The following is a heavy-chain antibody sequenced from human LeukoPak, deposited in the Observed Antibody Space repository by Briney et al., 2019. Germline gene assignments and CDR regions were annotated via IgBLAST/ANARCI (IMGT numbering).Heavy chain of an antibody. CDR3: ARDLYHGGY. Sequence: PGGSLRLPCAASGFTFSNYAINWVRQAPGKGLEWVSAISGNGGSTNYADSVKGRFTISRDNSKNTLYLQMDSLRAEDTAAYYCARDLYHGGYWGQGTLVTVPS. D-gene: IGHD2-2*01. J-gene: IGHJ4*02. V-gene: IGHV3-23*01. CDR2: ISGNGGST. CDR1: GFTFSNYA.